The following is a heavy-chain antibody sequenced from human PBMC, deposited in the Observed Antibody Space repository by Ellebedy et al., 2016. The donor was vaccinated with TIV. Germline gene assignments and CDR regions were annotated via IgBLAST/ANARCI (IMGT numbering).Heavy chain of an antibody. J-gene: IGHJ2*01. V-gene: IGHV3-23*01. CDR3: ARISTTLRWHFDL. Sequence: GESLKISCAASGFTFTNYALGWVRQAPGKGLEWVSSVSGSGGSIYYADSVKGRFTISRDKSKNTVYLQLNSLKTDDTAVYYCARISTTLRWHFDLWGRGTLVSVSS. CDR2: VSGSGGSI. D-gene: IGHD2/OR15-2a*01. CDR1: GFTFTNYA.